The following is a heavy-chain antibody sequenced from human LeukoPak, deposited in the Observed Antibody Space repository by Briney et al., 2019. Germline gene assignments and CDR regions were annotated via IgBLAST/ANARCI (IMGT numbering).Heavy chain of an antibody. Sequence: SVKVSCKASGGTFSSYTISWVRQAPGQGLGWMGRIIPILGIANYAQKFQGRVTITADKSTSTAYMELSSLRSEDTAVYYCARLYYYDSSGYQGGYYYMDVWGKGTTVTVSS. D-gene: IGHD3-22*01. CDR1: GGTFSSYT. V-gene: IGHV1-69*02. CDR2: IIPILGIA. CDR3: ARLYYYDSSGYQGGYYYMDV. J-gene: IGHJ6*03.